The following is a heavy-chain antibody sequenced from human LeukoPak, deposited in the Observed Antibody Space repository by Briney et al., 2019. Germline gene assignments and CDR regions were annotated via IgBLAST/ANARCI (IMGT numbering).Heavy chain of an antibody. CDR1: GGTFSSYA. V-gene: IGHV1-69*13. CDR3: ARDAYFDPPYYYYYGMDV. D-gene: IGHD3-9*01. CDR2: IIPIFGTA. J-gene: IGHJ6*02. Sequence: SVEVSCKASGGTFSSYAISWVRLAPGQGLEWMGGIIPIFGTANYAQKFQGRVTITADESTSTAYMELSSLRSEDTAVYYCARDAYFDPPYYYYYGMDVWGQGTTVTVSS.